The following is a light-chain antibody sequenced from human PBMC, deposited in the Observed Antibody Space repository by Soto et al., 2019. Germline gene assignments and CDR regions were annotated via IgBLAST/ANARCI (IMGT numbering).Light chain of an antibody. CDR1: SSDVGGYNY. Sequence: QSALTQPPSASGSPGQSVTISCTGTSSDVGGYNYVSWYQHHPGKAPKVMIYEVSMRPSGVPDRFSGSKSGNTASLTVSGLQAEDEDDYYCSSYAGSDAWVFGGGTKLTVL. J-gene: IGLJ3*02. CDR3: SSYAGSDAWV. CDR2: EVS. V-gene: IGLV2-8*01.